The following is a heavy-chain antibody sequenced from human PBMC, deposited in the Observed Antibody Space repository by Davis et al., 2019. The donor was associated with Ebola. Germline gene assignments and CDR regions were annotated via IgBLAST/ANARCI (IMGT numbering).Heavy chain of an antibody. CDR2: VFYSGTP. J-gene: IGHJ5*02. CDR1: GASISASNYF. V-gene: IGHV4-39*02. D-gene: IGHD2-21*01. Sequence: SETLSLTCTVSGASISASNYFWAWIRQPPGKGLEWIGSVFYSGTPYYNPLLKSRVTMSVDTSKNQFSVRLSTLTAADTGFYYCAREETRGSIAGWFDPWGQGTLVTVSS. CDR3: AREETRGSIAGWFDP.